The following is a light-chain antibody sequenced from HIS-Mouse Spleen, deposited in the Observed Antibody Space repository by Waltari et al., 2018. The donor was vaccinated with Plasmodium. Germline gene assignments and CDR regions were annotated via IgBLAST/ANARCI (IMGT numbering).Light chain of an antibody. CDR3: YSTDSSGNHRV. V-gene: IGLV3-10*01. Sequence: SYELTQPPSVSVSPGQTARITCSGDALPKKYAYWYQQKSGQAPVLILYEDSKRPSGIPDRFSGSSSGTMATWTISGAQVEDEADYYCYSTDSSGNHRVFGGGTKLTVL. CDR1: ALPKKY. J-gene: IGLJ3*02. CDR2: EDS.